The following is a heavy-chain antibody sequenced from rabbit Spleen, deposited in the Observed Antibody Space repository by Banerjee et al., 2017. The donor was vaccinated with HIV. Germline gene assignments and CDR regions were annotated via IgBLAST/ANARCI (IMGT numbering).Heavy chain of an antibody. CDR2: IYSTIHYT. Sequence: QSLEESGGDLVKPEGSLTLTCTASGFSFSSAYDIVWVRQAPGKGLEWIGYIYSTIHYTYYANWAKGRFTISKASSTTVTLQMTSLTLADTATYFCASDIRGYGGFNLCVPGTLVTVS. CDR1: GFSFSSAYD. J-gene: IGHJ4*01. D-gene: IGHD1-1*01. V-gene: IGHV1S40*01. CDR3: ASDIRGYGGFNL.